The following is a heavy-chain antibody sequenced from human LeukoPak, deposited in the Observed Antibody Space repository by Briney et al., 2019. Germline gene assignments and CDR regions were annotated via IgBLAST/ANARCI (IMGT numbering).Heavy chain of an antibody. J-gene: IGHJ3*02. V-gene: IGHV3-33*01. Sequence: GRSLRLSCAASGFSFSSYGMHWVRQAPGKGLEWVAVIWYDGSNKYYVDSVKGRFTISRDNSKNTLYLQMNSLRAEDTAVYYCARGAYGSGTHHDFDIWGQETLVTVSS. CDR2: IWYDGSNK. CDR3: ARGAYGSGTHHDFDI. D-gene: IGHD3-10*01. CDR1: GFSFSSYG.